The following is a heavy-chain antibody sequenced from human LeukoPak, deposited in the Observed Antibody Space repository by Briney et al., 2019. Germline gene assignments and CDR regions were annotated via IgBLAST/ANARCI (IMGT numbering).Heavy chain of an antibody. CDR1: GGSFSGYY. CDR3: AGLVAAGTSDWHFDL. CDR2: INHSGST. J-gene: IGHJ2*01. D-gene: IGHD6-13*01. V-gene: IGHV4-34*01. Sequence: SAPLSLTCAVYGGSFSGYYWSWIRQPPGKGLEWIGEINHSGSTNYNPSLKSRVTISVDTSKNQFSLRLSSVTAADTAVYYCAGLVAAGTSDWHFDLWGRGTLVTVSS.